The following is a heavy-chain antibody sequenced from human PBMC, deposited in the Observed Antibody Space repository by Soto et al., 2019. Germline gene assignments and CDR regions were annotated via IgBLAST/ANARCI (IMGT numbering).Heavy chain of an antibody. CDR1: GGSIGSYY. Sequence: QVQLQESGPGLVKASETLSLTCTVSGGSIGSYYWNWIRQPPGKGLEWIGYIYYSGTTNYNPSLTSRVTVSVDGSKNEFSLRLTSMTAADTGVYYCARGESLVAHHFAFDIWGQGTMVSVSS. D-gene: IGHD2-15*01. J-gene: IGHJ3*02. V-gene: IGHV4-59*01. CDR3: ARGESLVAHHFAFDI. CDR2: IYYSGTT.